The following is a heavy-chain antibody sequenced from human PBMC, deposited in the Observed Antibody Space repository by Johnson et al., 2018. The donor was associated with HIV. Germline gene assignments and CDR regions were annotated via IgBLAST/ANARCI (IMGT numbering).Heavy chain of an antibody. CDR3: ARDVTKDAFDI. CDR1: GFTFSSYD. Sequence: EVQLVESGGGVVQPGRSLRLSCAASGFTFSSYDMHWVRQAPGKGLVWVSRINSDGSSTSYADSVKGRFTISRDNSKNTLYLQMNSLRAEDTAVYYCARDVTKDAFDIWGQGTMVTVSS. V-gene: IGHV3-74*01. D-gene: IGHD4-17*01. CDR2: INSDGSST. J-gene: IGHJ3*02.